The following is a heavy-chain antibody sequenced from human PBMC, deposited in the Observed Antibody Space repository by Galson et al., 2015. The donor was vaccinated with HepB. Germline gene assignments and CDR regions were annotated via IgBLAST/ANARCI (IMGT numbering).Heavy chain of an antibody. CDR2: INHSGST. J-gene: IGHJ6*03. CDR3: ARATMSKIQLWFPHYYYYYYMDV. CDR1: GGSFSGYY. V-gene: IGHV4-34*01. Sequence: ETLSLTCAVYGGSFSGYYWSWIRQPPGKGLEWIGEINHSGSTNYNPSLKSRVTISVDTSKNQFSLKLSSVTAADTAVYYCARATMSKIQLWFPHYYYYYYMDVWGKGTTVTVSS. D-gene: IGHD5-18*01.